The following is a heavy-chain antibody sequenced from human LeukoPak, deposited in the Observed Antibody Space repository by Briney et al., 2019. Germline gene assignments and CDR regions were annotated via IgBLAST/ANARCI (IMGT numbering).Heavy chain of an antibody. CDR3: ARVGGTYSLNAFDI. V-gene: IGHV3-74*01. CDR2: INRDGSTV. Sequence: PGGSLSLSCAASGFTLSSHWMHWVRQAPGKGLLWVSLINRDGSTVNYADSVKGRFTISRDNANNTLFLQMSSLRAEDTAVYYCARVGGTYSLNAFDIWGQGTMVTVSS. D-gene: IGHD1-26*01. J-gene: IGHJ3*02. CDR1: GFTLSSHW.